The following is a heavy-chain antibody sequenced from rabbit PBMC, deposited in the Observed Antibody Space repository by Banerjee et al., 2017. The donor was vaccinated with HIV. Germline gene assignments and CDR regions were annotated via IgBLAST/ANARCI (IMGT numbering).Heavy chain of an antibody. J-gene: IGHJ4*01. Sequence: QDQLVRIGVGLANPGGFLTLTSILSGFSFFYIYVMSCGRQAPGKGLEWIACINSISGDTVYARWAKGRFTTSKASATTVTLQMTSLTPADTATYFCARDLAGVIGWNFGLWGPGTLVTVS. V-gene: IGHV1S45*01. CDR3: ARDLAGVIGWNFGL. CDR1: GFSFFYIYV. D-gene: IGHD4-1*01. CDR2: INSISGDT.